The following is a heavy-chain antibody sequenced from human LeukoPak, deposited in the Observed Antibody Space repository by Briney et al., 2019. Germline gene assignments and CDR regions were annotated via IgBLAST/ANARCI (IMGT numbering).Heavy chain of an antibody. CDR3: ARAAGGGGNRFDC. CDR2: IYSGGST. CDR1: GFTVSDNY. J-gene: IGHJ4*02. V-gene: IGHV3-53*01. D-gene: IGHD4-23*01. Sequence: GGSLRLPCAASGFTVSDNYMSWVRQAPGKGLEWVSVIYSGGSTYYADSVKGRFSISRDNSKNTLYLQMNSLRAEDTAVYYCARAAGGGGNRFDCWGQGTLVTVSS.